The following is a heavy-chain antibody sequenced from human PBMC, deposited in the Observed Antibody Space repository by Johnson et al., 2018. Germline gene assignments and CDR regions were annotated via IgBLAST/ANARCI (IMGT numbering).Heavy chain of an antibody. J-gene: IGHJ6*03. CDR1: GGSFSGYY. CDR3: AKDRGDYASYYYMDV. Sequence: QVQLQQWGAGLLKPSETLSLTCAVYGGSFSGYYWSWIRQPPGKGLEWIGEINHSGSTNYNPSLKSPVTISVDTSKNQFSLKLSSVTPADTAVYYCAKDRGDYASYYYMDVWGKGTTVTVSS. CDR2: INHSGST. D-gene: IGHD4-17*01. V-gene: IGHV4-34*01.